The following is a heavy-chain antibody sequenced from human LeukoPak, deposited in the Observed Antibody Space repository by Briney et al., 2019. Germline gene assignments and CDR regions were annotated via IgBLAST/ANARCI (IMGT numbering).Heavy chain of an antibody. V-gene: IGHV3-7*01. J-gene: IGHJ4*02. CDR1: GFTFSSYW. CDR2: IKQDGSGI. CDR3: ARVGMVYAITYFDY. D-gene: IGHD2-8*01. Sequence: PGGSLRLSCAASGFTFSSYWMSWVRQAPGKGLEWVANIKQDGSGIYYVDSVKGRFTISRDNAKNSLYLQMNSLRAEDTAVYYCARVGMVYAITYFDYWGQGTLVTVSS.